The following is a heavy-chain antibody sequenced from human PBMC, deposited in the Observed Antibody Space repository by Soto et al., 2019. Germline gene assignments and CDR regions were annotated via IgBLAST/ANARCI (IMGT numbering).Heavy chain of an antibody. Sequence: GSLRLSCEASGYSFSNYGMPWVRQAPGQGLEGVAAISYDGITKYYSDSLKGRFTISKDNSKNTLYLEMNSLRPEDTAVYYCAKDMTRFLAWPHYFRGLDVWGQGTTVTVSS. D-gene: IGHD3-3*01. CDR2: ISYDGITK. CDR1: GYSFSNYG. J-gene: IGHJ6*02. CDR3: AKDMTRFLAWPHYFRGLDV. V-gene: IGHV3-30*18.